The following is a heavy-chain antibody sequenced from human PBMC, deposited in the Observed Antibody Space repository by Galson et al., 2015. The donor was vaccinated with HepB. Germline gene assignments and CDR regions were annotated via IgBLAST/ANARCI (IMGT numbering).Heavy chain of an antibody. V-gene: IGHV6-1*01. J-gene: IGHJ4*02. CDR2: TYYRSKWYN. D-gene: IGHD7-27*01. CDR3: ARALLWARTPYYFDY. CDR1: GDSVSSNSAA. Sequence: CAISGDSVSSNSAAWNWIRQSPSRGLEWLGGTYYRSKWYNDYAVSVKSRITINPDTSKNQFSLQLNSVTPEDTAVYYCARALLWARTPYYFDYWGQGTLVTVSS.